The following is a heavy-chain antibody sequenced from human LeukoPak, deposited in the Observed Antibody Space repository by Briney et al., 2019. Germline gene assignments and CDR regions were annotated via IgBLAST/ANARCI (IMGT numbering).Heavy chain of an antibody. CDR3: ARRDVVPVIRRGFDF. CDR2: IFYSGTT. J-gene: IGHJ4*02. D-gene: IGHD2-21*02. CDR1: GGSVSGYY. Sequence: SETLSLTCTVSGGSVSGYYWSWIRHRPGKGLEWIGYIFYSGTTLYSPSLKSRVTMSVDTSENQFSLKLSSVTAADTAVYYCARRDVVPVIRRGFDFWGQGTLVTVSS. V-gene: IGHV4-59*08.